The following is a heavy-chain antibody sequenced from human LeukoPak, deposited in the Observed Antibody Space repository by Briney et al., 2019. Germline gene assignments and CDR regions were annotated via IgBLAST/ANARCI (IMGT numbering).Heavy chain of an antibody. CDR2: MFTSGST. Sequence: SETLSLTCTVSGGSISSYSWSWIRQPAGKGLEWIGRMFTSGSTNSNPSLKSRVAMSVDTSKNQFSLSLSSVTAADTAVYFCARDCQFYDTNGSIYSYDYMYVWGKGTPVTLSS. V-gene: IGHV4-4*07. D-gene: IGHD2-8*01. J-gene: IGHJ6*03. CDR3: ARDCQFYDTNGSIYSYDYMYV. CDR1: GGSISSYS.